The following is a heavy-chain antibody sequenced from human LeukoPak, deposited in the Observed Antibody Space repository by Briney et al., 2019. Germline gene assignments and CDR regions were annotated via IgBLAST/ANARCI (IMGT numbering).Heavy chain of an antibody. CDR3: GRQPIPGTTGIDY. V-gene: IGHV1-2*02. D-gene: IGHD1-20*01. CDR2: INPNSGAT. CDR1: GYTFSGYY. Sequence: AASVKVSCKASGYTFSGYYIHWVRQAPGQGLEWMGWINPNSGATIYVQKSQGRVTMTWDTSISTAYMDLSRLRSDDTAVYYCGRQPIPGTTGIDYWGQGSLVTVSS. J-gene: IGHJ4*02.